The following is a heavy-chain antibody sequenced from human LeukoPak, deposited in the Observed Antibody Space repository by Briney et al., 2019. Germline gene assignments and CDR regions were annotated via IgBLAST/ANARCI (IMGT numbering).Heavy chain of an antibody. CDR2: ISYDGSNR. J-gene: IGHJ5*02. D-gene: IGHD2-15*01. V-gene: IGHV3-30*04. Sequence: GRSLRLSCAAYGFTFRSYAMHWVRQAPGKGLEWVAVISYDGSNRYYADSVKGRFTISRDNAKNSLYLQMNSLRAEDTAVYYCARVVVVAATSEFDPWGQGTLVTVSS. CDR3: ARVVVVAATSEFDP. CDR1: GFTFRSYA.